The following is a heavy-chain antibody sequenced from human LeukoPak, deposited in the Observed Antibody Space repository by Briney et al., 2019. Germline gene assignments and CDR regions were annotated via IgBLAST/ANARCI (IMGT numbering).Heavy chain of an antibody. CDR2: ISGSGGST. D-gene: IGHD6-13*01. CDR1: GFTFSSYT. J-gene: IGHJ5*02. Sequence: GGSLRLSCAASGFTFSSYTMHWVRQAPGKGLEWVSAISGSGGSTYYADSVKGRFTISRDNSKNTLYLQMNSLRAEDTTVYYCAKDPMYSSSWYESWFDPWGQGTLVTVSS. CDR3: AKDPMYSSSWYESWFDP. V-gene: IGHV3-23*01.